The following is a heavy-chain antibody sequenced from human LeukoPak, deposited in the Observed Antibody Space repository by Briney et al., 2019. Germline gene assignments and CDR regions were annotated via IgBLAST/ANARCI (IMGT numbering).Heavy chain of an antibody. Sequence: SETLSLTCTVTGGSIIDNSFYGGWIRRPPGKGLEWIGRIFHSGTTNYNPSLERRVTIAVDTSKNQFSLRLTSVTAADTALYYCARLTDSWGQGTLVTVSS. J-gene: IGHJ4*02. CDR1: GGSIIDNSFY. V-gene: IGHV4-39*01. CDR3: ARLTDS. CDR2: IFHSGTT.